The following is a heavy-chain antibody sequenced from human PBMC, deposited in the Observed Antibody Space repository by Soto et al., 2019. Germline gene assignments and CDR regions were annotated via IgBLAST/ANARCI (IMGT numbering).Heavy chain of an antibody. V-gene: IGHV3-7*01. J-gene: IGHJ6*03. D-gene: IGHD6-13*01. CDR1: GFTFSSYW. Sequence: EVQLVESGGGLVQPGGSLRLSCAASGFTFSSYWMSWVRQAPGKGLEWVANIKQDGSEKYYVDSVKGRFTISRDNAKNSLYLQMNSLRAEDTAVYYCARDYYGSSWYKDDYYYMDVWGKGTTVTVS. CDR2: IKQDGSEK. CDR3: ARDYYGSSWYKDDYYYMDV.